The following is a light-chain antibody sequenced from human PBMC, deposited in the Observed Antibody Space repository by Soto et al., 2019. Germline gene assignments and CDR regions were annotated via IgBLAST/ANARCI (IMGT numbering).Light chain of an antibody. V-gene: IGLV2-11*01. CDR1: SGDVGGYNY. CDR2: EVA. CDR3: CSFAGGYTPDVV. Sequence: QSALTQPRSVSGSPGQSVTISCTGTSGDVGGYNYVSWYQHHPGKVPKLMIYEVAERPSGVPDRFSGSKSGNTASLPISGLQTEDDADYYSCSFAGGYTPDVVFGGGTTLTVL. J-gene: IGLJ2*01.